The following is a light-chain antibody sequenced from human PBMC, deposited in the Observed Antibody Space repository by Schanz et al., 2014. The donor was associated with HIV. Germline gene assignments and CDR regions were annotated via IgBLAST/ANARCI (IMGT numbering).Light chain of an antibody. CDR2: DAS. V-gene: IGKV3-15*01. Sequence: EIVLTQSPATLSLSPGERATLSCRASQSVSSFLAWYQQKPGQAPRLVISDASTRATGIPARFSGRGSGTEFTLTISNLQSDDFGSYYCQQYNLWPITFGQGTRLDI. J-gene: IGKJ5*01. CDR3: QQYNLWPIT. CDR1: QSVSSF.